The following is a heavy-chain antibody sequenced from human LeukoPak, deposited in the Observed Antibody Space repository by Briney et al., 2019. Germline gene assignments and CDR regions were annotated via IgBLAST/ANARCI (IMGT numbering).Heavy chain of an antibody. V-gene: IGHV1-2*06. J-gene: IGHJ6*03. CDR3: ARDRGSSSSSYYYYMDV. Sequence: GSSVKVSCKASGYTFTGYYMHWVRQAPGQGLEWMGRINPNSGGANYAQKFQGRVTMTRDTSISTAYMELSRLRSDDTAVYYCARDRGSSSSSYYYYMDVWGKGTTVTVSS. D-gene: IGHD6-6*01. CDR1: GYTFTGYY. CDR2: INPNSGGA.